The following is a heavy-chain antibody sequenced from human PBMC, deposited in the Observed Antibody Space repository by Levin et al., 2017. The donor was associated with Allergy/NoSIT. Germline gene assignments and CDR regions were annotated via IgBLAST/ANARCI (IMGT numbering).Heavy chain of an antibody. V-gene: IGHV3-48*01. J-gene: IGHJ5*02. CDR3: ARRGGPIAVAANWFDP. CDR1: GFTFSSDS. CDR2: ISSSSSTI. Sequence: GGSLRLSCAASGFTFSSDSMNWVRQAPGKGLEWVSYISSSSSTIYYADSVKGRFIISRDNAKNSLFLQMNSLRAEDTAVYYCARRGGPIAVAANWFDPWGQGTLVTVSS. D-gene: IGHD6-19*01.